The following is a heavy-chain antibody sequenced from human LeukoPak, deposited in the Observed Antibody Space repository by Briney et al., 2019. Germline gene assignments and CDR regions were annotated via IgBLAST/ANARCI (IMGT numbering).Heavy chain of an antibody. V-gene: IGHV3-21*01. CDR2: ISSSSTYI. CDR1: GFSFINYN. CDR3: ARHDVPEVLWFGGTTSVYYFDN. D-gene: IGHD3-10*01. J-gene: IGHJ4*02. Sequence: PGGSLRLSCAASGFSFINYNMHWVRQAPGKGLEWVSSISSSSTYIYYADSMKGRFTISRDNAKNSLYLQMNSLRAEDTAVYYCARHDVPEVLWFGGTTSVYYFDNWGQGTLVTVSS.